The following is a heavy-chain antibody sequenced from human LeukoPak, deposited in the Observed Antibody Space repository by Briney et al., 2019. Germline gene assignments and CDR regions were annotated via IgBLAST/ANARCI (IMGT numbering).Heavy chain of an antibody. V-gene: IGHV3-49*04. CDR3: TRDRSESSSWYVYYYYYMDV. Sequence: PGGTLRLSCAASGFTFSSSGMSWVRQAPGKGLEWVGFIRSKAYGGTTEYAASVNGRFTISRDDSKSIAYLQMNSLKTEDTAVYYCTRDRSESSSWYVYYYYYMDVWGKGTTVTVSS. D-gene: IGHD6-13*01. CDR1: GFTFSSSG. J-gene: IGHJ6*03. CDR2: IRSKAYGGTT.